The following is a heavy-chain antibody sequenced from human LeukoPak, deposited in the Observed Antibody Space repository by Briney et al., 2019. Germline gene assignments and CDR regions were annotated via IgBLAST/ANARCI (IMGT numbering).Heavy chain of an antibody. J-gene: IGHJ4*02. V-gene: IGHV5-51*01. CDR2: IYPGDSDT. CDR1: GYSFTSYW. Sequence: GESLKISCEGSGYSFTSYWIGWVRQMPGKGLEWMGIIYPGDSDTRYSPSFQGQVTISADKSISTAYLQWSSLKASDTAMYYCARAYIVATGYFDYWGQGTLVTVSS. CDR3: ARAYIVATGYFDY. D-gene: IGHD5-12*01.